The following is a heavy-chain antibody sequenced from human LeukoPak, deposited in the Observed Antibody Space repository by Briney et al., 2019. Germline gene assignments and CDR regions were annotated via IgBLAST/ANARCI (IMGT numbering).Heavy chain of an antibody. CDR2: INPNSGGT. CDR3: AREARIAAAGIWFDP. V-gene: IGHV1-2*02. CDR1: GYTFTGYY. J-gene: IGHJ5*02. Sequence: GASVKVSCKASGYTFTGYYMHWVRQAPGQGLEWMGWINPNSGGTNYAQKFQGRVTMTRDTSISTAYMELSRLRSDDTAVYYCAREARIAAAGIWFDPWGQGTLVTVSS. D-gene: IGHD6-13*01.